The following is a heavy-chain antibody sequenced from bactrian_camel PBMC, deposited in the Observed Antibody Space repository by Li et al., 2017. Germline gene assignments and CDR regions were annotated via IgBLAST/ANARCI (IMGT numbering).Heavy chain of an antibody. V-gene: IGHV3S26*01. CDR2: MDRVGVM. CDR3: AAGAGRCLLRNQYTY. J-gene: IGHJ4*01. D-gene: IGHD3*01. CDR1: HYTDSQYC. Sequence: HVQLVESGGGSVQAGGSLRLSCVVYHYTDSQYCLGWFRQAPGKEREGVAAMDRVGVMSYAGSVGGRFTLSRDNAKNTLYLQMNSLKPEDTALYYCAAGAGRCLLRNQYTYWGQGTQVTVS.